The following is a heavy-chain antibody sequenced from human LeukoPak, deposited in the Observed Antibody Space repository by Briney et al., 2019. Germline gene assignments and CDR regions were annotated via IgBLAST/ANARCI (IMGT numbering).Heavy chain of an antibody. CDR1: GFILSNYW. J-gene: IGHJ4*02. CDR3: ARTYYDILTGYNPYFDY. Sequence: GGSLRLSCAASGFILSNYWMHWVRQAPGKGLVWVSRINSDGSSTDYADSVKGRFTISRDNAKNFLYLQMNSLRAEDTAVYYCARTYYDILTGYNPYFDYWGQGILVTVSS. CDR2: INSDGSST. V-gene: IGHV3-74*01. D-gene: IGHD3-9*01.